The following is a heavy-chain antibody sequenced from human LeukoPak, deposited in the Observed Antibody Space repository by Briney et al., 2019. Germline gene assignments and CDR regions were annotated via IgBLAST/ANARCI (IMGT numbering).Heavy chain of an antibody. V-gene: IGHV5-51*01. D-gene: IGHD2-21*02. J-gene: IGHJ5*02. CDR3: ARLPYCGGDCFPNWFDP. Sequence: GESLKISCKGSGYRFSSDWIGWVRQMPGEGLEWMGVIYPGDSDNRSSPSFQGQVTISADKSINPAYLQLRSLNASDTALYYCARLPYCGGDCFPNWFDPWGQGTLVTVSS. CDR1: GYRFSSDW. CDR2: IYPGDSDN.